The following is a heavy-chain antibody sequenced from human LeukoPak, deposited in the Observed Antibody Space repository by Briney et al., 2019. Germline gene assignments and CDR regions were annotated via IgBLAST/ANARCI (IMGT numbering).Heavy chain of an antibody. J-gene: IGHJ6*03. CDR3: AGVVSSSSSFRDYYYYYMDV. CDR1: GFTFSSYS. Sequence: PGGSLRLSCAASGFTFSSYSMNWVRQAPGKGLEWVSSISSSSSYIYYADSVKGRFTISRDNAKNSLYLQMNSLRAEDTALYHCAGVVSSSSSFRDYYYYYMDVWGKGTTVTVSS. V-gene: IGHV3-21*04. CDR2: ISSSSSYI. D-gene: IGHD6-6*01.